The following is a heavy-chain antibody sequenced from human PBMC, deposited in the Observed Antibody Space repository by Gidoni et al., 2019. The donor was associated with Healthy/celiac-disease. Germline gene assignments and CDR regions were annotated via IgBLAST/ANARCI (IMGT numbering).Heavy chain of an antibody. J-gene: IGHJ4*02. Sequence: QVQLQQWGAGLLKPSETLSLTCAVYGGSFSGYYWRWTRQPPGKGLEWIGEINHSGSTNYNPSLKSRVTISVDTSKNQFSLKLSSVTAGDTAVYYCARVGELLDYWGQGTLVTVSS. CDR1: GGSFSGYY. D-gene: IGHD3-10*01. V-gene: IGHV4-34*01. CDR2: INHSGST. CDR3: ARVGELLDY.